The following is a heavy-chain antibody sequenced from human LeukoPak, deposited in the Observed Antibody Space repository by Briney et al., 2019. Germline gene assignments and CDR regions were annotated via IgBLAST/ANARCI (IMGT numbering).Heavy chain of an antibody. Sequence: SETLSLTCTVSGGSISSGGYYWSWIRQHPGKGLEWIGYIYYSGITKYNPTLKSRVTISVDRSKSQFSLKLSSVTAADTAVYYCARTGDSSGYYYYYLDNWGQGTLVTVSS. J-gene: IGHJ4*02. V-gene: IGHV4-61*08. D-gene: IGHD3-22*01. CDR2: IYYSGIT. CDR3: ARTGDSSGYYYYYLDN. CDR1: GGSISSGGYY.